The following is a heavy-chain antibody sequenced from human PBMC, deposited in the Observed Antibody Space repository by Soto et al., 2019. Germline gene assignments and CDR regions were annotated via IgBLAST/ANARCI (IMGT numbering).Heavy chain of an antibody. CDR3: ARDYGRPLPPQRAP. J-gene: IGHJ5*02. Sequence: ASVKVYCKAAGYTFTSYDMHWVRQAPGQGLEWMGIINPSGGSTSYAQKFQGRVTMTRDTSTSTVYMELSSLRSEDTAVYYCARDYGRPLPPQRAPSAQRTLVIVSS. D-gene: IGHD3-10*01. CDR2: INPSGGST. V-gene: IGHV1-46*01. CDR1: GYTFTSYD.